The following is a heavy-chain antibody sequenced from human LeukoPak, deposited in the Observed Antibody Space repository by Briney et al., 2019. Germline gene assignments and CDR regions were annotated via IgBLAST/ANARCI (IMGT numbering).Heavy chain of an antibody. CDR3: ARGGYYDYIWGSYFYDFDY. D-gene: IGHD3-16*01. CDR1: GGTFSSYA. Sequence: GASVKVSCKASGGTFSSYAISWVRQAPGQGLEWMGGIIPIFGTANYAQKFQGRVTITADESTSTAYMELSSLRSEDTAVYYCARGGYYDYIWGSYFYDFDYWGQGTLVTVSS. CDR2: IIPIFGTA. V-gene: IGHV1-69*01. J-gene: IGHJ4*02.